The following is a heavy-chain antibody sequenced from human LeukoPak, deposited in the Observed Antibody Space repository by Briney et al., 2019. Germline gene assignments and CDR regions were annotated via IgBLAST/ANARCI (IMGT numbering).Heavy chain of an antibody. CDR2: ISYRGNT. D-gene: IGHD3-22*01. J-gene: IGHJ3*02. V-gene: IGHV4-59*12. CDR3: AGTYYFDSSGHYFGGNGFDI. Sequence: PSETLSLTCTVSGGALSSYHWSWIRQSPGRGLEWLGHISYRGNTDYNPALKSRVTILVDMFYNQFSLKLSSVTAADTAVYYCAGTYYFDSSGHYFGGNGFDIWGQGTMVTVSS. CDR1: GGALSSYH.